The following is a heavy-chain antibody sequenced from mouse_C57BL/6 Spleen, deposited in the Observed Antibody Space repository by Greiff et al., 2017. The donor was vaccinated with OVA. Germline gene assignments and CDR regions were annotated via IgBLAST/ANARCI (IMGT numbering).Heavy chain of an antibody. V-gene: IGHV1-26*01. CDR3: AREGTGTFDY. CDR1: GYTFTDYY. J-gene: IGHJ2*01. D-gene: IGHD4-1*01. Sequence: EVKLQQSGPELVKPGASVKISCKASGYTFTDYYMNWVKQSHGKSLEWIGDINPNNGGTSYNQKFKGKATLTVDKSSSTAYMELRSLTSEDSAVYYCAREGTGTFDYWGQGTTLTVSS. CDR2: INPNNGGT.